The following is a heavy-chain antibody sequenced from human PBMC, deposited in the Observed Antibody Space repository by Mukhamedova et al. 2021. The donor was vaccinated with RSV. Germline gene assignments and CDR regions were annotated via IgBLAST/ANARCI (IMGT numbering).Heavy chain of an antibody. CDR3: ASGEKPARSGSYSGY. Sequence: VRQAPGQGLEWMGRINPNSGGTNYAQKFQGRVTMTRDTSISTAYMELSRLRSDDTAVYYCASGEKPARSGSYSGYWGQGTLVTVS. D-gene: IGHD1-26*01. CDR2: INPNSGGT. J-gene: IGHJ4*02. V-gene: IGHV1-2*06.